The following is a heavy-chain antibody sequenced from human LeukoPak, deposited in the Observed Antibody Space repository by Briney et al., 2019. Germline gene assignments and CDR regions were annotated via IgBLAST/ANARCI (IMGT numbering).Heavy chain of an antibody. CDR3: ASPPVEMATIMEDY. CDR1: GFTFSSYA. Sequence: GGSLRLSCAASGFTFSSYAMHWVRQAPGKGLEWMAVISYDGSNKYYADSVKGRFTISRDNSKNTLYLQMNSLRAEDTAVYYCASPPVEMATIMEDYWGQGTLVTVSS. CDR2: ISYDGSNK. D-gene: IGHD5-24*01. J-gene: IGHJ4*02. V-gene: IGHV3-30-3*01.